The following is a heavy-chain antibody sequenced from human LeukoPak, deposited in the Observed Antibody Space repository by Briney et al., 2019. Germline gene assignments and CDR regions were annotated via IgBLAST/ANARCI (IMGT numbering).Heavy chain of an antibody. J-gene: IGHJ6*02. CDR2: ISDSDGST. Sequence: GGSLRLSCSSHVFHLWNHARDSVRQAPGKGLEYVSAISDSDGSTYYADPVKGRFTISRDNSKNTPYLQMSSLRAEDTAVYFCVHANTVASLDYWGRGPVITVTVSS. CDR1: VFHLWNHA. CDR3: VHANTVASLDYWG. V-gene: IGHV3-64D*09. D-gene: IGHD7-27*01.